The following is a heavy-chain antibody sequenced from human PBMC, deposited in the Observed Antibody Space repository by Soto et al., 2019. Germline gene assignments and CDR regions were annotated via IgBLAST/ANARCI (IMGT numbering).Heavy chain of an antibody. D-gene: IGHD2-15*01. CDR2: IHYSGNS. Sequence: QVQLQESGPGLVKPSQTLSLTCTVSGGSISSDDYYWSWIRQPPGKGLEWIGYIHYSGNSYSNPSLKSRITISVHTSKNQSCLKLSSVTAADTAVYYCVSDTRGLLEYWGQGTLLTVSS. V-gene: IGHV4-30-4*01. J-gene: IGHJ4*02. CDR1: GGSISSDDYY. CDR3: VSDTRGLLEY.